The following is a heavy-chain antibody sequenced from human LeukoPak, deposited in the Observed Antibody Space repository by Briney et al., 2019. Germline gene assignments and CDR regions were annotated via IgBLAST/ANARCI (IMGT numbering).Heavy chain of an antibody. D-gene: IGHD1-26*01. CDR3: ARSQYSGTYESDY. V-gene: IGHV3-53*01. J-gene: IGHJ4*02. CDR2: IYSGGST. Sequence: GGSLRLSCAASGFTVSSNYMTWVRQAPGKGLEWVSVIYSGGSTYYTNSVKGRFIISRDDSKNTLSLQMNNLRAEDTAVYYCARSQYSGTYESDYWGQGTLVTVSS. CDR1: GFTVSSNY.